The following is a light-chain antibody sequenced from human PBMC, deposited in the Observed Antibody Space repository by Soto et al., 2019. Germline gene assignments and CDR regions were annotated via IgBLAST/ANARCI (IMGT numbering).Light chain of an antibody. CDR1: SSNIGGNS. J-gene: IGLJ1*01. Sequence: QSVLTQPPSVSAAPGQKVTISCSGSSSNIGGNSVSWYQRLPGTAPKLLIYDDNKRPSGIPDRFSGSKSGTSATLGITGFQTGDEADYYCGSWDSSLSAYVFGTWTKVTAL. CDR3: GSWDSSLSAYV. V-gene: IGLV1-51*01. CDR2: DDN.